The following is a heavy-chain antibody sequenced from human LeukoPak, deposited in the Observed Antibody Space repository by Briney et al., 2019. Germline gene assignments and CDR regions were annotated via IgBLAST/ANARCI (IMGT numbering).Heavy chain of an antibody. J-gene: IGHJ3*02. V-gene: IGHV3-33*01. CDR2: TWYDESNK. D-gene: IGHD2-21*02. CDR1: GFSFSSNG. CDR3: ARDLWCGADCYGTFDI. Sequence: GGSLRLSCAASGFSFSSNGMHWVRQAPGKGLEWVALTWYDESNKYYADSVKGRFTISRDNSKNTLYLQMNSLRAEDTAVYYCARDLWCGADCYGTFDIWGQGTMVSVSS.